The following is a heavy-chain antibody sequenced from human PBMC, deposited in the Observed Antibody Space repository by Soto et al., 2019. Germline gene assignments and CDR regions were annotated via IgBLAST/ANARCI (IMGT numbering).Heavy chain of an antibody. CDR3: ARSRPIVVVPAAMWWNNWFDP. CDR2: INPNSGGT. Sequence: ASVKVSCKASGYTFTGYYMHWVRQAPGQGLEWMGWINPNSGGTNYAQKFQGWVTMTSDTSISTAYMELSRLRSDDTAVYYCARSRPIVVVPAAMWWNNWFDPWGQGTLVTVSS. J-gene: IGHJ5*02. D-gene: IGHD2-2*01. CDR1: GYTFTGYY. V-gene: IGHV1-2*04.